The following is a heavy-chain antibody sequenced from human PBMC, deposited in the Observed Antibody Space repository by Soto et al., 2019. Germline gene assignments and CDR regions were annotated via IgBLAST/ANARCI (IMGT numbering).Heavy chain of an antibody. CDR1: GFTFSSYA. Sequence: PGGSLRLSCAASGFTFSSYAMSWVRQAPGKGLEWVSAISGSGGSTYYADSVKGRFTISRDNSKNTLYLQMNSLRAEDTAVYYCAKDLPSSTVTTDMGYYYMDVWGKGTTVTVSS. CDR3: AKDLPSSTVTTDMGYYYMDV. D-gene: IGHD4-17*01. V-gene: IGHV3-23*01. J-gene: IGHJ6*03. CDR2: ISGSGGST.